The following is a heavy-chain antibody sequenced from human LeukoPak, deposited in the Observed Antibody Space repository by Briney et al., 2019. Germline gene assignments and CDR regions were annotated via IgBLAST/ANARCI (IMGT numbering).Heavy chain of an antibody. Sequence: GGSLRLSCAASGLTVSSNYMSWVRRAPGKGLEWVSVLYSGGNTYYADSVKGRFSISRDNSKNTLYLQMNSLRAEDTAVCYCASYGSGRYYFDYWGQGTLVTVSS. J-gene: IGHJ4*02. CDR1: GLTVSSNY. D-gene: IGHD3-10*01. CDR2: LYSGGNT. V-gene: IGHV3-53*01. CDR3: ASYGSGRYYFDY.